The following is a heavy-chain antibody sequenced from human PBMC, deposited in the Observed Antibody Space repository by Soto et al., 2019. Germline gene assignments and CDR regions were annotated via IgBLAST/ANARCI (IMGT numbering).Heavy chain of an antibody. CDR3: AGTVAKYYFDY. CDR2: IYYSGST. V-gene: IGHV4-59*01. J-gene: IGHJ4*02. Sequence: TSETLSLTCTVSGGSISSYYWSWIRQPPGKGLEWIGYIYYSGSTNYNPSLKSRVTISVDTSKNQFSLKLSSVTAADTAVYYCAGTVAKYYFDYWGQGTLVTVSS. CDR1: GGSISSYY. D-gene: IGHD4-17*01.